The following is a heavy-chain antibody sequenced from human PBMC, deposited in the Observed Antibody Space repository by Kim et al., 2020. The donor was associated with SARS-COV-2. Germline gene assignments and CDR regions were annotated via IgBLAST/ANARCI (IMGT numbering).Heavy chain of an antibody. J-gene: IGHJ4*02. Sequence: SGGSISYGESVKDRFSISRDTFRNRVYLQMNSLKVEDTAVYYCARGMDTAFDSWGQGTLVTVS. CDR3: ARGMDTAFDS. CDR2: SGGSI. D-gene: IGHD5-18*01. V-gene: IGHV3-66*01.